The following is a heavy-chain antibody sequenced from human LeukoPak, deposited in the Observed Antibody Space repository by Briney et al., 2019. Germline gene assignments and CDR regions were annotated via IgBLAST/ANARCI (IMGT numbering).Heavy chain of an antibody. Sequence: PSETLSLTCAVYGGSFSGYYWSWIRQPPGKGLEWIGEINHSRSTNYNPSLKSRVTISVDTSKNQFSLKLSSVTAADTAVYYCARGGDYDFWSGYWSSSNWYFDLWGRGTLVTVSS. CDR1: GGSFSGYY. CDR2: INHSRST. J-gene: IGHJ2*01. CDR3: ARGGDYDFWSGYWSSSNWYFDL. D-gene: IGHD3-3*01. V-gene: IGHV4-34*01.